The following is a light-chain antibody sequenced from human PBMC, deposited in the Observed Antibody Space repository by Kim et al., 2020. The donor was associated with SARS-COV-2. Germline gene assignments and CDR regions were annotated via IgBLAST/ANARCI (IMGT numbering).Light chain of an antibody. Sequence: AVQLTQSPSTLSASVGDSVTITCRASQAISSTLAWYQQTPGKSPKLLIYDASSLHSGVPSRFSGSGSGTDFTLTISSLQPEDSATYYCQQYNNYAFTFGGGTKVDIK. CDR3: QQYNNYAFT. CDR2: DAS. J-gene: IGKJ4*01. V-gene: IGKV1D-13*01. CDR1: QAISST.